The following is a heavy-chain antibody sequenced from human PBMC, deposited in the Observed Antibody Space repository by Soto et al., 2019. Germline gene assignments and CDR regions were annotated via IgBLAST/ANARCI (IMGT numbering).Heavy chain of an antibody. V-gene: IGHV1-3*01. J-gene: IGHJ4*01. D-gene: IGHD1-26*01. CDR1: GYTFTTHA. CDR3: ATDSWVRGSNKWDFDY. CDR2: INAGNGNT. Sequence: QVQLVQSGAEVKKPGASVKVSCKAPGYTFTTHAIYWVRQAPGQRLEWMGWINAGNGNTKYSQTFQGRVTLTRETSASTAYMELSSLRSEDTAVYYCATDSWVRGSNKWDFDYWGQGTRVTVSS.